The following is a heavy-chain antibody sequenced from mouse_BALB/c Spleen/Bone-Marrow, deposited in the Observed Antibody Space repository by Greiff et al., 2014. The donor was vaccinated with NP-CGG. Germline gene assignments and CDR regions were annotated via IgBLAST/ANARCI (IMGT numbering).Heavy chain of an antibody. D-gene: IGHD1-1*01. CDR1: GYKFTDYA. CDR2: ISTYSGNT. Sequence: VQLQQSGPELVRPGVSVKISCKGSGYKFTDYAMHWVKQSHAKSLEWVGLISTYSGNTHYNQKVKGKATMTVDKSSSTAYMELARLTSEDSAIYYCARNFYGSAYFDFWGQGSTLTVSS. CDR3: ARNFYGSAYFDF. V-gene: IGHV1-67*01. J-gene: IGHJ2*01.